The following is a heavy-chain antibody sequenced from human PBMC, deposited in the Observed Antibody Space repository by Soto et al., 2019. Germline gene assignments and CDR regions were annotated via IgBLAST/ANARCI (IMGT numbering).Heavy chain of an antibody. V-gene: IGHV4-34*01. Sequence: SETLSLTCAVYGGSFSGYYWSWIRQPPGKGLEWIGEINHSGSTNYNPSLKSRVTISVDTSKNQFSLKLSSVTAADTAVYYCVVGATTLYFDYWGQGTLVTVS. D-gene: IGHD1-26*01. CDR3: VVGATTLYFDY. CDR1: GGSFSGYY. CDR2: INHSGST. J-gene: IGHJ4*02.